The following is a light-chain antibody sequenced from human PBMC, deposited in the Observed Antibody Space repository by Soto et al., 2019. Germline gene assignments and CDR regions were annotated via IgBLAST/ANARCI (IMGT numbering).Light chain of an antibody. CDR3: SSYTSSNTQV. CDR2: EVG. J-gene: IGLJ3*02. V-gene: IGLV2-14*01. CDR1: SSDVGGYNY. Sequence: QSALTQPASVSGSPGQSITISCTGTSSDVGGYNYVSWYQHHPGKAPKLMIYEVGNRPSGVSDRFSGSKSGNTASLTISGLQAEDEADYYCSSYTSSNTQVFGGGTKVTVL.